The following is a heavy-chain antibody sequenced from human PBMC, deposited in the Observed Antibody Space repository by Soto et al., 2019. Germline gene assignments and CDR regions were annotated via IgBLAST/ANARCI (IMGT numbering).Heavy chain of an antibody. D-gene: IGHD2-21*02. J-gene: IGHJ6*02. CDR1: GGSISSSSYY. CDR2: IYYSGST. CDR3: ARRLAYCGGDCWDYYYGMDV. Sequence: PSEILSLTCTVSGGSISSSSYYWGWILQPPGKGLERIGSIYYSGSTYYNPSLKSRVTISVDTSKNQFSLKLSSVTAADTAVYYCARRLAYCGGDCWDYYYGMDVWGQGTTVTVSS. V-gene: IGHV4-39*01.